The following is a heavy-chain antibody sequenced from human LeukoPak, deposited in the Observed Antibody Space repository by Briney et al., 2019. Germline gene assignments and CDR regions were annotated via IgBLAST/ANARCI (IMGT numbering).Heavy chain of an antibody. CDR2: INHSGST. J-gene: IGHJ4*02. CDR3: ARGSQYYYDSSGYYSHDY. Sequence: PSETLSLTCAVYGGSFSGYYWSRIRQPPGKGLEWIGEINHSGSTNYNPSLKSRVTISVDTSKNQFSLKLSSVTAADTAVYYCARGSQYYYDSSGYYSHDYWGQGTLVTVSS. V-gene: IGHV4-34*01. CDR1: GGSFSGYY. D-gene: IGHD3-22*01.